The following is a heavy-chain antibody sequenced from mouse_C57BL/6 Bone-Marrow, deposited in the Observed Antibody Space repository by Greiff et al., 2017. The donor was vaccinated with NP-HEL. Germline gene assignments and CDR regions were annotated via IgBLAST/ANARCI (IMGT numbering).Heavy chain of an antibody. CDR3: AKRASNGDGGAMDC. CDR1: GFSLTSYG. J-gene: IGHJ4*01. Sequence: VMLVESGPGLVAPSQSLSITCTVSGFSLTSYGVDWVRQPPGKGLEWLGVIWGGGSTNYNLALMSRLSISKDNSKGQVFLKMNSLQTDDAAMYYCAKRASNGDGGAMDCWGQGTTVTVS. CDR2: IWGGGST. V-gene: IGHV2-9*01. D-gene: IGHD4-1*01.